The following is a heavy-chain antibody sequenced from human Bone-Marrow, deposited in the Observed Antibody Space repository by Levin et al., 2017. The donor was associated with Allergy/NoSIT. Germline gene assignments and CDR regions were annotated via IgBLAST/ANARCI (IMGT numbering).Heavy chain of an antibody. CDR1: GYSFTNYW. CDR3: ARHFASKRSYYMDV. CDR2: IYPGDSDT. J-gene: IGHJ6*03. V-gene: IGHV5-51*01. Sequence: PGGSLRLSCQGSGYSFTNYWVGWVRQMPGKGLEWMGIIYPGDSDTRYSPAFQGQVTISADKSISTAYLQWSSLKASDTAIYYCARHFASKRSYYMDVWGNGTTVTVSS. D-gene: IGHD3-3*02.